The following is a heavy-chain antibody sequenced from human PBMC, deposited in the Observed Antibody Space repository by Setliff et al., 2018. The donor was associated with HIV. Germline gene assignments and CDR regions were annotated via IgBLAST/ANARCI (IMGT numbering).Heavy chain of an antibody. CDR3: ARAVGGSNYFDYSGYQDF. CDR2: ISAYIGDT. J-gene: IGHJ4*02. Sequence: ASVKVSCKTSGYPFDSYGISWVRQAPGQGLEWMGWISAYIGDTKYAQRFQGRVTMTTDPSTPTAYMELRSPKSEDTAVYHCARAVGGSNYFDYSGYQDFWGQGTRVTVSS. D-gene: IGHD3-22*01. V-gene: IGHV1-18*01. CDR1: GYPFDSYG.